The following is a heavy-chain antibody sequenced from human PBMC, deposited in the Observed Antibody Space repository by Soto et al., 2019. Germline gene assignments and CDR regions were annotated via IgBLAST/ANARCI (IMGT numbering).Heavy chain of an antibody. D-gene: IGHD4-17*01. CDR3: ARDGGQDYGDGGDAFDI. V-gene: IGHV4-31*03. Sequence: SETLSLTCTVSGGSISSGGYYWSWIRQHPGKGLEWIGYIYYSGSTYYNPSLKSRVTISVDTSKNQFSLKLSSVTAADTAVYYCARDGGQDYGDGGDAFDIWGQGTMVTVSS. CDR1: GGSISSGGYY. J-gene: IGHJ3*02. CDR2: IYYSGST.